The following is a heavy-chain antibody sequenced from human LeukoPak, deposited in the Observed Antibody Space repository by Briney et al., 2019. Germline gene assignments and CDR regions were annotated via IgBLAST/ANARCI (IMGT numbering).Heavy chain of an antibody. CDR1: GFTFSSYW. CDR2: INRDGGDK. CDR3: ARAKYPDYFDTSGYYYPPLFDS. D-gene: IGHD3-22*01. V-gene: IGHV3-7*02. Sequence: PGGSLRLSCAASGFTFSSYWMAWVRQAPGKGLEWVANINRDGGDKNYVDSVKGRFTISRDNAKNSLYLQMNSLTAEDTAVYYCARAKYPDYFDTSGYYYPPLFDSWGQGTLVTVSS. J-gene: IGHJ4*02.